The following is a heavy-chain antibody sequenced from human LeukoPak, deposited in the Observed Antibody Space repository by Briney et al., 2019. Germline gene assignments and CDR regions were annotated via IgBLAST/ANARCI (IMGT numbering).Heavy chain of an antibody. CDR3: ATLEIGDYYFDY. CDR1: SGSISSYY. Sequence: PSETLSLTCTVSSGSISSYYWSWIRQPPGKGLEWIGYIYYSGSTNYNPSLKSRVTISVDTSKNHFSLRLSSVTAADTAVYYCATLEIGDYYFDYWGQGTLVTVSS. V-gene: IGHV4-59*08. CDR2: IYYSGST. J-gene: IGHJ4*02. D-gene: IGHD3-16*01.